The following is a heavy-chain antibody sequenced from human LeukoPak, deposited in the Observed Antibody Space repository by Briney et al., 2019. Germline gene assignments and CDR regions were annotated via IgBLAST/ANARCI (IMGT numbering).Heavy chain of an antibody. V-gene: IGHV4-61*08. CDR3: ARGAPWIQLWLPISGFFDY. CDR2: IYYSGST. D-gene: IGHD5-18*01. J-gene: IGHJ4*02. CDR1: GGSISSGGYS. Sequence: PSETLSLTCAVSGGSISSGGYSWSWIRQPPGTGLEWLGYIYYSGSTNYNPSLKSRVTISVDTSKNQFSLKLSSVTAADTAVYYCARGAPWIQLWLPISGFFDYWGQGTLVTVSS.